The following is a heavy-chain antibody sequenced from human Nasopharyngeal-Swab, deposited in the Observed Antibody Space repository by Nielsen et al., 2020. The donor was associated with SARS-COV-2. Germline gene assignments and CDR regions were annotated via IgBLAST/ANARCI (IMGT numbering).Heavy chain of an antibody. Sequence: WIRQPPGKGLEWVAVISYDGSNKYYADSVKGRFTISRDNSKNTLYLQMNSLRAEDTAVYYCAIGLGPYYYYGMDVWGQGTMVTVSS. V-gene: IGHV3-30*03. CDR3: AIGLGPYYYYGMDV. D-gene: IGHD3/OR15-3a*01. J-gene: IGHJ6*02. CDR2: ISYDGSNK.